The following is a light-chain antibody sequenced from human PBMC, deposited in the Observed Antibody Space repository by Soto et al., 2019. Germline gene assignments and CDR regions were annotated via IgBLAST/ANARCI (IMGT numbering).Light chain of an antibody. J-gene: IGKJ4*01. CDR3: MQALQTPPA. CDR2: LSS. CDR1: QSLLHSNGYNY. Sequence: DIVMTQSPLSLPVTPGEPASISCRSSQSLLHSNGYNYLDWYLQKPGQSPQLLMYLSSNRASGVPDSFSGSGSGTDFTLKISRVEAEDVGVYYCMQALQTPPAFGGGTKVEIK. V-gene: IGKV2-28*01.